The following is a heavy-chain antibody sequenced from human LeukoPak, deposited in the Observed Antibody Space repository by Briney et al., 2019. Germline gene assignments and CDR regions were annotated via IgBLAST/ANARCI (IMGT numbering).Heavy chain of an antibody. CDR3: ARSGGSSWRSYYYMDV. CDR1: GYSFTSYW. Sequence: GESLKISCKGSGYSFTSYWIAWVRQMPGKGLEWMGIIYPGDSTTRYSPSFQGQVTISADKSISTAYLQWSSLKASDTAMYYCARSGGSSWRSYYYMDVWGTGTTVTVSS. CDR2: IYPGDSTT. V-gene: IGHV5-51*01. D-gene: IGHD6-13*01. J-gene: IGHJ6*03.